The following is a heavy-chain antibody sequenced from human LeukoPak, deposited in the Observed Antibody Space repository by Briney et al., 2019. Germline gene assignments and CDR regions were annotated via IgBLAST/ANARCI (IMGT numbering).Heavy chain of an antibody. CDR2: IYTSGST. V-gene: IGHV4-4*07. CDR3: ASIPLRLGSYYFDY. Sequence: SETLSLTCTVSGGSISSYYWSWIRQPAGKGLEWIGRIYTSGSTNYNPSLKSRVTMSVDTSKNQFSLKLSSVAAADTAVYYCASIPLRLGSYYFDYWGQGTLVTVSS. D-gene: IGHD3-16*01. CDR1: GGSISSYY. J-gene: IGHJ4*02.